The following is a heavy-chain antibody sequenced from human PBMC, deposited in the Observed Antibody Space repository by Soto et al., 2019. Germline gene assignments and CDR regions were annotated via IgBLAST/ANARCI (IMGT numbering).Heavy chain of an antibody. D-gene: IGHD4-17*01. CDR3: ARFRHYGGNDGEYYFDY. J-gene: IGHJ4*02. CDR2: IYYSGST. CDR1: GGSISSSSYY. V-gene: IGHV4-39*01. Sequence: SETLSLTCTVSGGSISSSSYYWGWIRQPPGKGLEWIGSIYYSGSTYYNPSLKSRVTISVDTSKNQFSLKLSSVTAADTAVYYCARFRHYGGNDGEYYFDYWGQGTLVTVSS.